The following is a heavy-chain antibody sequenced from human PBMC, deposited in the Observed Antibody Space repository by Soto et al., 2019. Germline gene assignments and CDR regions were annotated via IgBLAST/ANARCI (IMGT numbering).Heavy chain of an antibody. J-gene: IGHJ6*02. V-gene: IGHV1-2*04. CDR1: GYTFTGYY. CDR3: ARDQGVHYDCWSGRHYYYYGMDV. CDR2: INPNSGGT. Sequence: ASVKVSCKASGYTFTGYYMHWVRQAPGQGLEWMGWINPNSGGTNYAQKFQGWVTMTRDTSISTAYMELSRLRSDDTAVYYCARDQGVHYDCWSGRHYYYYGMDVWGQGTTVTFSS. D-gene: IGHD3-3*01.